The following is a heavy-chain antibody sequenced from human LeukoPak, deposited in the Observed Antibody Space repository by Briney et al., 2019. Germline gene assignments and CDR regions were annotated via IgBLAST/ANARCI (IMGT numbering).Heavy chain of an antibody. J-gene: IGHJ4*02. CDR3: AKRGVVIRVFLVGFHKEAYYFDS. V-gene: IGHV3-23*01. CDR2: LSGSGGGT. D-gene: IGHD3-10*01. Sequence: GSLRLPCAVSGITLSNYGMSWVRQAPGKGLEWVAGLSGSGGGTNYADSVQGRFTISRDNPKNTLYLQMNSLRAEDTAVYFCAKRGVVIRVFLVGFHKEAYYFDSWGQGALVTVSS. CDR1: GITLSNYG.